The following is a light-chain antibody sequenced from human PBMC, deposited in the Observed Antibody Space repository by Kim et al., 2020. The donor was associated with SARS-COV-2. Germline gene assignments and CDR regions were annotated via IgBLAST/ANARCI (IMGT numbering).Light chain of an antibody. Sequence: LHPGERAALSDGGSQSVRNCLAWYQQKPGQAPRLLIYGTSNRATGIPARFSGSGSGTDFTLTISSLEPEDFAVYYCHQRNIWPLTFGGGTKVDIK. J-gene: IGKJ4*01. CDR2: GTS. CDR3: HQRNIWPLT. V-gene: IGKV3-11*01. CDR1: QSVRNC.